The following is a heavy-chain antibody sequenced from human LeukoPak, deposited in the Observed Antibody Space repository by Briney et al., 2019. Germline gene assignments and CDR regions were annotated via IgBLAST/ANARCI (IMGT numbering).Heavy chain of an antibody. CDR2: ISSNSGGT. CDR3: ATAYDDGSVYSPESFDI. D-gene: IGHD3-22*01. J-gene: IGHJ3*02. V-gene: IGHV1-2*02. CDR1: GYTFSGYY. Sequence: GASVKLSCEASGYTFSGYYMHWVRQAPGQGLEWMGCISSNSGGTNYPQKFPGRFTLTRDTSITTAYMDLSRLRSDDTAVYYCATAYDDGSVYSPESFDIWGQGTIVTVSS.